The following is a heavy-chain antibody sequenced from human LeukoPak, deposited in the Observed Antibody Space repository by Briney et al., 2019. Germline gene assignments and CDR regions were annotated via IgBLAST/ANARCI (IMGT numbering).Heavy chain of an antibody. V-gene: IGHV3-11*04. Sequence: GGSLRLSCAASGFTFSDYYMSWIRQAPGKGLEWVSYISSSGSTIYYADSVKGRFTISRDNAKNSLYLQMNSLRAEDTAVYYCARSTEMATIATAFDIWGQGTMVTVSS. CDR1: GFTFSDYY. CDR3: ARSTEMATIATAFDI. D-gene: IGHD5-24*01. J-gene: IGHJ3*02. CDR2: ISSSGSTI.